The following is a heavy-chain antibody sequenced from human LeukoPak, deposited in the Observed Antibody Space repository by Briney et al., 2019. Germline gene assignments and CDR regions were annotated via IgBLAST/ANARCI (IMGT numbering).Heavy chain of an antibody. Sequence: SSEALTLTCRVSGGSISSFYWSWVRQPAGKGLEWIGRIFGSRSTSYYPSPKSRGTISVNQYKNQLSLTLSPVTAADPTADYYSMCWVTGIKDYYYYYMDVWGKGTTVTVSS. CDR3: SMCWVTGIKDYYYYYMDV. CDR2: IFGSRST. CDR1: GGSISSFY. V-gene: IGHV4-4*07. J-gene: IGHJ6*03. D-gene: IGHD2-21*02.